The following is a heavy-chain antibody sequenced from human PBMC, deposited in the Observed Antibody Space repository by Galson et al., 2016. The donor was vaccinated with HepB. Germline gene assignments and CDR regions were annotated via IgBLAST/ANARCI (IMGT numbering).Heavy chain of an antibody. Sequence: SLRLSCAASGFTFSTYAMTWVRQAPGKGLEWVPSISHSGDGAYHSDSVKGRFTISRDNSKKTLFLQMNSLRADDTAVYYCAKGDIMYGYSSFDYWGQGTLVTVSS. D-gene: IGHD3-9*01. CDR1: GFTFSTYA. J-gene: IGHJ4*02. CDR3: AKGDIMYGYSSFDY. CDR2: ISHSGDGA. V-gene: IGHV3-23*01.